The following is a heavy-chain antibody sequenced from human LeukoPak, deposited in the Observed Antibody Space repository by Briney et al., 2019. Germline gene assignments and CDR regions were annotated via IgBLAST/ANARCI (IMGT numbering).Heavy chain of an antibody. CDR1: GGSFSGYY. CDR3: ARQGYSSSWYAP. J-gene: IGHJ5*02. CDR2: INHSGST. V-gene: IGHV4-34*01. D-gene: IGHD6-13*01. Sequence: PSETLSLTCAVYGGSFSGYYWSWIRQPPGKGLEWIGEINHSGSTNYNPSLKSRVTISVDTSKNQFSLKLSSVTAADTAMYYCARQGYSSSWYAPWGQGTLVTVSS.